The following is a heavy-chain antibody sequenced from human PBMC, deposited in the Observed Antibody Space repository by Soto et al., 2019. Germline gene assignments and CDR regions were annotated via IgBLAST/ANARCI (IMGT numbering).Heavy chain of an antibody. Sequence: ASVKVSFKASGYTFTGYYMHWLRQAPGQGLEWMGWINPNSGGTNYAQKFQGRVTMTRDTSISTAYMELSRLRSDDTAVYYCARGPWSYNSFDLWGQGTLVTVSS. CDR2: INPNSGGT. V-gene: IGHV1-2*02. J-gene: IGHJ5*02. D-gene: IGHD3-10*01. CDR3: ARGPWSYNSFDL. CDR1: GYTFTGYY.